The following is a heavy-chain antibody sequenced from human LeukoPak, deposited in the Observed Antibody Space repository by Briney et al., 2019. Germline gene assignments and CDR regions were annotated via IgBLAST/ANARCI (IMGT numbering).Heavy chain of an antibody. CDR1: GGSFSSYY. V-gene: IGHV4-59*01. D-gene: IGHD1-26*01. Sequence: PSETLSLTCTLSGGSFSSYYWSWIRQPPGKGLEWLGYIYYSGSTNYNPSLKSRVTMSVDTSKNQFSLKLSSVTAADTAVYYCAREGGSYYPHYYFHYWGQGTLVTVSS. CDR2: IYYSGST. J-gene: IGHJ4*02. CDR3: AREGGSYYPHYYFHY.